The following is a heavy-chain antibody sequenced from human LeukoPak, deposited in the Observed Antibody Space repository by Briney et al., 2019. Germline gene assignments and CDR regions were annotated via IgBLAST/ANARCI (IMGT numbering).Heavy chain of an antibody. Sequence: ASVKVSCKASGYTLTSHYMHWVRQAPGQGLDWMAMINPTNGDTTYAQKFQGRLTMTRDTSTNTVYMDLRSLKSEDTAMYYCAREENAFDVWGQGTMVTVSS. CDR2: INPTNGDT. CDR3: AREENAFDV. CDR1: GYTLTSHY. J-gene: IGHJ3*01. V-gene: IGHV1-46*01.